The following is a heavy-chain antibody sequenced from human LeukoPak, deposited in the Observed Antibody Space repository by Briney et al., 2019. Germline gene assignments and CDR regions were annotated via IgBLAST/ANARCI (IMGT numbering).Heavy chain of an antibody. V-gene: IGHV1-69*13. Sequence: GASVKVSCKASGGTFSSYAISWVRQAPGQGLEWMGGIIPIFGTANYAQKFQGRVTITADESTSTAYMELSSLRSEDTAVYYCARDLVGASSPLGYWGQGTLVTVSS. D-gene: IGHD1-26*01. CDR2: IIPIFGTA. CDR1: GGTFSSYA. J-gene: IGHJ4*02. CDR3: ARDLVGASSPLGY.